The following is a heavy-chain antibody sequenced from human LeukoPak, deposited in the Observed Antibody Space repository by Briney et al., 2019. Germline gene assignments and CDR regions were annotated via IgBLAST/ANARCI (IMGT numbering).Heavy chain of an antibody. J-gene: IGHJ3*02. CDR1: EFTFNVYW. V-gene: IGHV3-74*01. CDR2: INGDGTMA. CDR3: ARDRDYAFDI. Sequence: GGSLRLSCAGPEFTFNVYWMHWVRQAPGKGLVWVSRINGDGTMADYADSVKGRFTISTDSAKNSLYLQMNSLRAEDTAVYYCARDRDYAFDIWGQGTMVTVSS. D-gene: IGHD3-10*01.